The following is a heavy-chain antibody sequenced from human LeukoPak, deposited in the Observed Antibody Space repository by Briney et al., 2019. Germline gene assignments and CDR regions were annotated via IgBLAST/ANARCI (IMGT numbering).Heavy chain of an antibody. CDR2: IYYSGST. CDR3: ARDVGGWSDY. CDR1: GGSISSYY. V-gene: IGHV4-59*01. D-gene: IGHD3-10*01. J-gene: IGHJ4*02. Sequence: SETLSLTCTVSGGSISSYYWSWIRQPPGKGLEWIGHIYYSGSTNYNPSLKSRITISVDTSKNQFSLKLSSVTAADTAVYYCARDVGGWSDYWGPGTLVTVSS.